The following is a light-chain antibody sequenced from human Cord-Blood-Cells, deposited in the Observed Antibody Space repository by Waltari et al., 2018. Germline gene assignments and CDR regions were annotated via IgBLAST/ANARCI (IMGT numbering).Light chain of an antibody. CDR3: QQYGISPYT. V-gene: IGKV3-20*01. J-gene: IGKJ2*01. CDR2: GAS. Sequence: EIVLTQSPGTLSLSPGERATLSCRASQSVSSSYLAWYQQKPGQAPRLLIYGASSRATGIPDRFSGSGSGTDFTLTISRLEPEDFAVYDCQQYGISPYTLGQGTKLESK. CDR1: QSVSSSY.